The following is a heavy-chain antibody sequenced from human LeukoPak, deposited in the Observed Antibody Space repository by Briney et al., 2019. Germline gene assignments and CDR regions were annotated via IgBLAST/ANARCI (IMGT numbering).Heavy chain of an antibody. CDR2: ISAYNGNT. CDR1: GYTFTSYG. Sequence: EASVKVSCKASGYTFTSYGISWVRQAPGQGLEWMGWISAYNGNTNYAQKFQDRLTMTSDTSTSTVYMELNSLRSEDTAVYFCARVGVTAATADYWGQGTLVTVSS. V-gene: IGHV1-18*01. CDR3: ARVGVTAATADY. D-gene: IGHD6-25*01. J-gene: IGHJ4*02.